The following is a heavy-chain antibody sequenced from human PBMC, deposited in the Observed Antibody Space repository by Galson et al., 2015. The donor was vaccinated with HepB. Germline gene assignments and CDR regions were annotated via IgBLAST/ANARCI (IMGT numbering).Heavy chain of an antibody. V-gene: IGHV4-31*03. Sequence: TLSLTCTVSGAFISSGGYYWSWIRQHPGKGLEWIGYIDYSGSTYYNPSLKSRITISVDTSKNQFSLKLSPVTAAGTAVYYCARDYSTRIDYWGLGTLVTVSS. CDR1: GAFISSGGYY. CDR3: ARDYSTRIDY. CDR2: IDYSGST. D-gene: IGHD6-13*01. J-gene: IGHJ4*02.